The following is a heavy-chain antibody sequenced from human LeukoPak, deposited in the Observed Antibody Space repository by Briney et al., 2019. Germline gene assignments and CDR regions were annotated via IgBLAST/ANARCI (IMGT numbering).Heavy chain of an antibody. J-gene: IGHJ4*02. CDR2: ISPDGSST. D-gene: IGHD3-22*01. CDR1: GFTFSIYW. CDR3: AKDQDSSGYYYVIDY. V-gene: IGHV3-74*01. Sequence: GGSLRLSCAASGFTFSIYWIHWVRQVPGKGLVWVSRISPDGSSTNYADFVKGRFAISRDNAKNTVYLQMNSLRAEDTAVYYCAKDQDSSGYYYVIDYWGQGTLVTVSS.